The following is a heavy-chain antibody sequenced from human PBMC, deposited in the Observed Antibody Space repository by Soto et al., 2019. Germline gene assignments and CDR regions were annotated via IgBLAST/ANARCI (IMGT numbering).Heavy chain of an antibody. CDR2: IDPSDSYS. Sequence: GESLKISCKGSGYSFTSYWISWVRQMPGKGLEWMGRIDPSDSYSNYSPSFQGHVTISADKSISTAYLQWSSLKASDTAMYYCARQKIAARPYYYYGMDVWGQGTTGTVS. J-gene: IGHJ6*02. CDR3: ARQKIAARPYYYYGMDV. CDR1: GYSFTSYW. V-gene: IGHV5-10-1*01. D-gene: IGHD6-6*01.